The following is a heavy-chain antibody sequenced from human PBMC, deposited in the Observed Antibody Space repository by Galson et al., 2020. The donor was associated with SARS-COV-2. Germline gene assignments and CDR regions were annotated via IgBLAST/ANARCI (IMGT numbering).Heavy chain of an antibody. CDR3: ARWGMYSSNRGALDY. CDR2: IYTSGST. CDR1: GGSISSYY. V-gene: IGHV4-4*07. D-gene: IGHD6-13*01. J-gene: IGHJ4*02. Sequence: ASETLSLTCTVSGGSISSYYWSWIRQPAGKGLEWIGRIYTSGSTNYNPSLKSRVTMSVDTSKNQFSLKLSSVTAADTAVYYCARWGMYSSNRGALDYLGQGTLVTVSS.